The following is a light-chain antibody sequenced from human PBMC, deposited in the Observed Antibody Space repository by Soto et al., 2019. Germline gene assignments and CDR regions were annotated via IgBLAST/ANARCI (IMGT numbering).Light chain of an antibody. CDR3: CSYAGNYLSAYV. V-gene: IGLV2-11*01. J-gene: IGLJ1*01. CDR2: DVS. CDR1: SSDVGGYNY. Sequence: QSVLTQPRPVSGSPGQSVTISCTGTSSDVGGYNYVSWYQQHPGKAPKLMIYDVSKRPSGVPDRFSGSKSGNTASLTISGLQAEYEADYYCCSYAGNYLSAYVSGTGTKVTV.